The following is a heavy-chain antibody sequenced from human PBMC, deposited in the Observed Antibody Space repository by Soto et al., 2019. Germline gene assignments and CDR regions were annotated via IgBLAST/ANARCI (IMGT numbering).Heavy chain of an antibody. CDR1: GDSISSGGYS. D-gene: IGHD3-22*01. CDR3: ARDSRSGYYLEY. J-gene: IGHJ4*02. CDR2: IYHSGGT. V-gene: IGHV4-30-2*01. Sequence: QLQLQESGSGLVKPSQTLSLTCDVSGDSISSGGYSWNWIRQPPGKGLEWIGYIYHSGGTDYNPSLKSRVTLNVDRPNHQFPLELNSGTAADTAVYYCARDSRSGYYLEYWGQGTLVTVSS.